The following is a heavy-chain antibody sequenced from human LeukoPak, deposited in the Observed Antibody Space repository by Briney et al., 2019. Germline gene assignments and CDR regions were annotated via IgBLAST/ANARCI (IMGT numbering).Heavy chain of an antibody. CDR2: ISSSSSTI. V-gene: IGHV3-48*02. J-gene: IGHJ3*02. CDR1: GFTFSNAW. D-gene: IGHD3-10*01. Sequence: GALRLSCAASGFTFSNAWMSWVRQAPGKGLEWVSYISSSSSTIYYADSVKGRFTISRDNAKNSLYLQMNSLRDEDTAVYYCARDGMVRGVIIWDAFDIWGQGTMVTVSS. CDR3: ARDGMVRGVIIWDAFDI.